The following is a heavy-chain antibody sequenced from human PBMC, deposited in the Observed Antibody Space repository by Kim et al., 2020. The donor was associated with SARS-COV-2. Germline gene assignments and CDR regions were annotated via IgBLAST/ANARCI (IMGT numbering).Heavy chain of an antibody. V-gene: IGHV3-23*01. CDR1: GFAFSTYP. J-gene: IGHJ6*01. Sequence: GGSLRLSCAASGFAFSTYPMIWVRQASGKGLEGISSISGSDGRTYYSDSVKGRFTISRDNSKNTVSLQMNSLRVEDTATYYCAKVISVTQFYWYGMDVWG. D-gene: IGHD2-21*01. CDR3: AKVISVTQFYWYGMDV. CDR2: ISGSDGRT.